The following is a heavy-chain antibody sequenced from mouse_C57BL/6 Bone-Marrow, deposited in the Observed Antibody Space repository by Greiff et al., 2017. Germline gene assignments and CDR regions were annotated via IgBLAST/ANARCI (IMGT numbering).Heavy chain of an antibody. Sequence: VQVVESGAELVKPGASVKMSCKASGYTFTTYPIEWMKQNHGKSLEWIGNFHPYNDDTKYNEKFKGKATLTVEKSSNTVYLELSRLTSDDSAVYYCARNSTFFYYFDYWGQGTTLTVSS. CDR2: FHPYNDDT. D-gene: IGHD5-1*01. CDR1: GYTFTTYP. CDR3: ARNSTFFYYFDY. J-gene: IGHJ2*01. V-gene: IGHV1-47*01.